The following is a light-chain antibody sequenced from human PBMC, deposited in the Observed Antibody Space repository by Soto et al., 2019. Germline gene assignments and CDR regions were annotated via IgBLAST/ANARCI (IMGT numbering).Light chain of an antibody. V-gene: IGLV2-14*01. Sequence: QSVLSQPASVSGSPGQSITISCTGTSSDVGGYNYVSWYQQHPGKAPKLMIYEVSNRPSGVSNRFSASKSGNTASLTISGLQAEDEADYYCSSYTGSSTYVFGTGTKVTVL. J-gene: IGLJ1*01. CDR2: EVS. CDR1: SSDVGGYNY. CDR3: SSYTGSSTYV.